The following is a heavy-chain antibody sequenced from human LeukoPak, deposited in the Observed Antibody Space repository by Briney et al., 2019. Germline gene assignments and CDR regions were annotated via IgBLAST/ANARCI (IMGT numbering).Heavy chain of an antibody. D-gene: IGHD3-10*01. CDR2: INHSGST. V-gene: IGHV4-34*01. J-gene: IGHJ4*02. CDR1: GGSFSGYY. Sequence: SETLSLTCAVYGGSFSGYYWSWIRQPPGKGLEWIGEINHSGSTNYNPSLKSRVTISVDTSKNQFSLKLSSVTAADTAVYYCARGGGTMVRGVNPFDYWGQGTLVTVSS. CDR3: ARGGGTMVRGVNPFDY.